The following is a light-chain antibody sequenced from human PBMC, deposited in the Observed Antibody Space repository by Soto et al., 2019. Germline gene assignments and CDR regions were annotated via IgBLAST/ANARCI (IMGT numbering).Light chain of an antibody. CDR3: QQYGSSPFT. CDR1: KSVSSNY. J-gene: IGKJ3*01. Sequence: IVLTQSPGTLSLSPGERATLSCRASKSVSSNYLAWYQQKPGQAPRLLIYGASSRATGIPDRFSGSGSGTDFTLTINRLEPEDFAVYYCQQYGSSPFTFGPGTKVDIK. CDR2: GAS. V-gene: IGKV3-20*01.